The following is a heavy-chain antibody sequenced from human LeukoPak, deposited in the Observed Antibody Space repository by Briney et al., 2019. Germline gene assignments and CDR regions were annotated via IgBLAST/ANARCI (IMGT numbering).Heavy chain of an antibody. Sequence: PGGSLRLSCAASGFTFSSYGMHWVRQAPGKGLEWVAVISYDGSNKYYADSVKGRFTISRDNSKNTLYLQMNSLRVEDTAVYYCAKDQGSSSSYAFDYWGQGTLVTVSS. CDR2: ISYDGSNK. D-gene: IGHD6-13*01. J-gene: IGHJ4*02. CDR3: AKDQGSSSSYAFDY. V-gene: IGHV3-30*18. CDR1: GFTFSSYG.